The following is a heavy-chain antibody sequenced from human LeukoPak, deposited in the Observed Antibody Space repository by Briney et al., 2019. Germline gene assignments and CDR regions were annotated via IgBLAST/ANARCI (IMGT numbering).Heavy chain of an antibody. Sequence: GGSLRLSCAASGFTFSSYTMKWVRQAPGKGLEWVSSISSSSSYIYYADSVKGRFTISRDNAKNSLYLQMNSLRAEDTAVYYCAELGITMIGGVWGKGTTVTISS. CDR2: ISSSSSYI. CDR1: GFTFSSYT. CDR3: AELGITMIGGV. J-gene: IGHJ6*04. D-gene: IGHD3-10*02. V-gene: IGHV3-21*01.